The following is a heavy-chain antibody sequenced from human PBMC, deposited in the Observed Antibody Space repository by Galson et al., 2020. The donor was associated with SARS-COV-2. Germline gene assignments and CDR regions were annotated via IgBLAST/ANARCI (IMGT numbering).Heavy chain of an antibody. CDR1: GFTFSSYD. V-gene: IGHV3-64*01. CDR3: ARGSGWSL. CDR2: MSTDGVST. D-gene: IGHD6-19*01. Sequence: ETGGSLRLSCAASGFTFSSYDMPWARQAPGKGLEYISSMSTDGVSTIYANSVKGRFIIARDNSKNAVYLQMGSLKTEDTALYYCARGSGWSLWGQGTLVTVSS. J-gene: IGHJ4*02.